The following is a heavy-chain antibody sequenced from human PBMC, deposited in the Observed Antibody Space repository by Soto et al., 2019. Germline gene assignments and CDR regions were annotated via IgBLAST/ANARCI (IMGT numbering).Heavy chain of an antibody. V-gene: IGHV3-15*01. CDR1: RFTFSNAW. CDR3: TTARLPIDFWRRYPITFYYYNGKGV. CDR2: IKSKTDGGTT. Sequence: PGRCLRLSWAASRFTFSNAWMSWVRQAPGKGLEWVGRIKSKTDGGTTDYAAPVKGRFTISSDDSKNTLYLHMNSLKTEDTAVYYCTTARLPIDFWRRYPITFYYYNGKGVWRQRTGVRVSS. J-gene: IGHJ6*01. D-gene: IGHD3-3*01.